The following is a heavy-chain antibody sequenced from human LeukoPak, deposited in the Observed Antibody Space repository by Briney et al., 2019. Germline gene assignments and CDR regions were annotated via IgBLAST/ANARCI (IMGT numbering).Heavy chain of an antibody. J-gene: IGHJ5*02. CDR2: IYPGDSDT. D-gene: IGHD2-2*01. Sequence: GESLKISCKGSGYSFTSYWIGWVRQMPGKGLEWMGIIYPGDSDTRYSPSFQGQVTISADKSISTAYLQWSSLKASDTAMYYCARHLRGYDNTTYYGTYWFDPWGQGTLVTVSS. V-gene: IGHV5-51*01. CDR1: GYSFTSYW. CDR3: ARHLRGYDNTTYYGTYWFDP.